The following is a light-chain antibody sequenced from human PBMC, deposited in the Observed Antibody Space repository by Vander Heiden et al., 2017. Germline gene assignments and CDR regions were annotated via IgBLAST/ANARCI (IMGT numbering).Light chain of an antibody. J-gene: IGKJ2*01. CDR3: QQRSNWYT. CDR1: QSVSSY. CDR2: DAS. Sequence: DIVLTQPPATPSFSPGQRATLSCRASQSVSSYLAWYQQKPGQAPRLLIYDASNRATGIPARFSGSGSGTDFTLTISSLEPEDFAVYYCQQRSNWYTFGQGTKLEIK. V-gene: IGKV3-11*01.